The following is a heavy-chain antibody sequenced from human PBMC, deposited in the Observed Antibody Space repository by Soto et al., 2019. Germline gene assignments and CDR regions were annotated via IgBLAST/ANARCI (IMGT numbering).Heavy chain of an antibody. CDR2: IYSGGST. Sequence: PEGSRRLSYAASGFSVSNNYMNLVRQAPGKGLEWVSVIYSGGSTYYADSVKGRFTISRHNSKNTLYLQMNSLRAEDTAVYYCAIAAAGLFDYWGQGTLVTVS. V-gene: IGHV3-53*04. J-gene: IGHJ4*02. CDR1: GFSVSNNY. CDR3: AIAAAGLFDY. D-gene: IGHD6-13*01.